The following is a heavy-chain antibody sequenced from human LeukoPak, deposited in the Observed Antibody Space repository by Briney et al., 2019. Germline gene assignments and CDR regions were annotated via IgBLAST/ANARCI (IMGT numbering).Heavy chain of an antibody. CDR3: AKGGVLWFGELLPHYYFDY. V-gene: IGHV3-30*18. CDR1: GFTFSSYG. Sequence: PGGSLRLSCAASGFTFSSYGMPWVRQAPGQGLEWVAVISYDGSNKYYADSVKGRFTISRDNSKNTLYLQMNSLRAEDTAVYYCAKGGVLWFGELLPHYYFDYWGQGTLVTVSS. J-gene: IGHJ4*02. CDR2: ISYDGSNK. D-gene: IGHD3-10*01.